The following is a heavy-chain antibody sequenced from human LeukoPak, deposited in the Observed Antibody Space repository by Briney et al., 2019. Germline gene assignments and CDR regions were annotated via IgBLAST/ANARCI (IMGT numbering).Heavy chain of an antibody. CDR3: ARDARRTFDI. CDR1: GFTFRNHA. CDR2: IWYDGSQR. V-gene: IGHV3-33*01. J-gene: IGHJ3*02. Sequence: GGSLRLSCAASGFTFRNHAINWVRQAPGKGLEWLAVIWYDGSQRYYADSVKGRFTIYRDNSRDTAYLQMNSLRVEDTAVYFCARDARRTFDIWGQGTMVTVSS.